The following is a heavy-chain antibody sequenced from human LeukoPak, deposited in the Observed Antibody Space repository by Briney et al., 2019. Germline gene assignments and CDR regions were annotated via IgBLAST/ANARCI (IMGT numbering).Heavy chain of an antibody. V-gene: IGHV1-8*01. CDR1: GYTFTSYD. Sequence: ASVKVSCKASGYTFTSYDINWVRQATGQGLEWMGWMNPNSGNTGYAQKFQGRVTMIRKTSISTAYMELSSLRSEDTAVYYCARLGYYDYIWGSYRYTELDYWGQGTLVTVSS. CDR3: ARLGYYDYIWGSYRYTELDY. D-gene: IGHD3-16*02. CDR2: MNPNSGNT. J-gene: IGHJ4*02.